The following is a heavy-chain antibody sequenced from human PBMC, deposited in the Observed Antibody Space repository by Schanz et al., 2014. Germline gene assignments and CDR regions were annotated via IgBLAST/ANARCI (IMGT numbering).Heavy chain of an antibody. CDR2: ISPTGSST. CDR1: GFTFTTYA. V-gene: IGHV3-23*01. J-gene: IGHJ5*02. D-gene: IGHD6-6*01. CDR3: ARGSSASLSRVWFDL. Sequence: DVQLLESGGGLVQPGESLRLSCAASGFTFTTYAMTWVRQAPGKGLEWVSNISPTGSSTYYADSVKGRFTISRDNSKNTLYLQMNSLRAGDTAFYHCARGSSASLSRVWFDLWGQGTLVTVSS.